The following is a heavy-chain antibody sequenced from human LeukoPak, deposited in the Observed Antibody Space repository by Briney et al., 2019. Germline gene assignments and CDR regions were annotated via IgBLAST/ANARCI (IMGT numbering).Heavy chain of an antibody. CDR3: ARDLLGAHYGYYFDY. V-gene: IGHV3-20*04. D-gene: IGHD3-16*01. CDR2: INWNGGST. Sequence: GGSLRLSCAASGFTFDDYGMSWVRQGPGKGLEWVSGINWNGGSTGYADSVKGRFTISRDNAKNSLYLQMNSLRVEDTALYYCARDLLGAHYGYYFDYWGQGTLVTVSS. J-gene: IGHJ4*02. CDR1: GFTFDDYG.